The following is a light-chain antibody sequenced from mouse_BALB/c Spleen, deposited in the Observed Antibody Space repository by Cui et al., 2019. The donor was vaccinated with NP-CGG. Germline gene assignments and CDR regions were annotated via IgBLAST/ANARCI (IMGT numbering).Light chain of an antibody. CDR1: TGAVTTSNY. V-gene: IGLV1*01. CDR3: ALWYSTHWV. Sequence: VVTQESALTTSPGETVTLTCRSSTGAVTTSNYANWVQEKPDHLFTGLIGGTNNRAPGVPARFSGSLIGDKAALTITGAQTEDDAIYFCALWYSTHWVFGGGTKLTVL. CDR2: GTN. J-gene: IGLJ1*01.